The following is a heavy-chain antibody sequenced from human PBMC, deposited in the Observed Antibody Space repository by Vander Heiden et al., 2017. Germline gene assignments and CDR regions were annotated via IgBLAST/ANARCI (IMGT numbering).Heavy chain of an antibody. Sequence: QVQLVQSGAEVMKPGASVPLSCKPSGYTFTHFYMHWVRQALAQGLELVEKITPSDGSTNYAQKIQDRVTMTRDKATSTVDMHLSNLRCEDTAVFYCVRDNKGCDQWGQGTLVTVSS. CDR3: VRDNKGCDQ. J-gene: IGHJ4*02. CDR2: ITPSDGST. V-gene: IGHV1-46*03. CDR1: GYTFTHFY.